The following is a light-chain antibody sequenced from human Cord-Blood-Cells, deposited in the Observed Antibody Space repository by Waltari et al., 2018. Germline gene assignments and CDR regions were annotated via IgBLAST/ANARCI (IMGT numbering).Light chain of an antibody. J-gene: IGLJ1*01. CDR1: SSDVGSYNL. V-gene: IGLV2-23*01. CDR3: CSYAGSSTYV. Sequence: QSALTQPASVSGSPGQSITISCTGTSSDVGSYNLVSWYQQHPGKAPKLMIYEGSKRPSGASIRVSGSKSGNTASLTISGLQSEDEADYYCCSYAGSSTYVCGTGTKVTVL. CDR2: EGS.